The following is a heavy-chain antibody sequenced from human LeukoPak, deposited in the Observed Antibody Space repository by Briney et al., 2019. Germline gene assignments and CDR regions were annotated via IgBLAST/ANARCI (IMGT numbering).Heavy chain of an antibody. CDR1: GGSFSGYY. V-gene: IGHV4-34*01. J-gene: IGHJ4*02. CDR3: ARRVSTMIVVVIGVFDY. CDR2: INHSGST. D-gene: IGHD3-22*01. Sequence: SETLSLTCAVYGGSFSGYYWSWVRQPPGKGLEWIGEINHSGSTNYNPSLKSRVTISVDTSKNQFSLKLSSVTAADTAVYYCARRVSTMIVVVIGVFDYWGQGTLVTVSS.